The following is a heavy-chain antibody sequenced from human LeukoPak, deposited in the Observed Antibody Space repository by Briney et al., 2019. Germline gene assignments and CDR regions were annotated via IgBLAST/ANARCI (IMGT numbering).Heavy chain of an antibody. CDR2: INPSGCST. V-gene: IGHV1-46*01. Sequence: ASVEVPCKASGYTFTNFYIHWVRQAPGQGLEWMGLINPSGCSTSYAQKFQGRVTMTRDMSTSTVYMELSSLRSEDTAVYYCAKDSVNWNYDYWGQGTLVTVSS. CDR3: AKDSVNWNYDY. J-gene: IGHJ4*02. CDR1: GYTFTNFY. D-gene: IGHD1-7*01.